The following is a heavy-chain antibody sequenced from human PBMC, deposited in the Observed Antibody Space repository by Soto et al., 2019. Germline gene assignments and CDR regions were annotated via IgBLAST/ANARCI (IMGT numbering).Heavy chain of an antibody. D-gene: IGHD1-7*01. CDR1: GGSISSGGYY. V-gene: IGHV4-31*03. CDR3: ARVLRITGTTPPRWFDP. Sequence: QVQLQESGPGLVKPSQTLSLTCTVSGGSISSGGYYWSWIRQHPGKGLEWIGYIYYSGSTYYNPSLKSRVTISVDTSKNPFSLKLSSVTAADTAVYYCARVLRITGTTPPRWFDPWGQGTLVTVSS. J-gene: IGHJ5*02. CDR2: IYYSGST.